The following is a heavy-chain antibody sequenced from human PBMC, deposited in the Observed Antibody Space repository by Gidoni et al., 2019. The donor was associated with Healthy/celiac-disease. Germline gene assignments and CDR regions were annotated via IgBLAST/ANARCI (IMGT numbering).Heavy chain of an antibody. CDR1: GFTFSIYA. V-gene: IGHV3-30-3*01. Sequence: QVQLVESGGGVVQPGRSLRLSCAASGFTFSIYAMHWVRQAPGKGLEWVAVIAYDGSNKYYADSVKGRFTIARDNSKNTLYLQMNSLRAEDTAVYYCARDGYCGGDCYHGPFQHWGQGTLVTVSS. J-gene: IGHJ1*01. CDR2: IAYDGSNK. CDR3: ARDGYCGGDCYHGPFQH. D-gene: IGHD2-21*01.